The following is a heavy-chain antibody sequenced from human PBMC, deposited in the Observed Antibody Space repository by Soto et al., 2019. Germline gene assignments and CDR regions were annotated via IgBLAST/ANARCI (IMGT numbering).Heavy chain of an antibody. CDR2: ISYDGSNK. D-gene: IGHD3-10*01. J-gene: IGHJ4*02. CDR1: IVSFSSYA. CDR3: ARENTMVRGVICYFDY. V-gene: IGHV3-30-3*01. Sequence: PLTLSCGASIVSFSSYARERVRPSAGKGLEWVTVISYDGSNKYYADSVKGRFTISRDNSKNPLYLQMNSLRAEDTAVYYCARENTMVRGVICYFDYWGQGTLVTVSS.